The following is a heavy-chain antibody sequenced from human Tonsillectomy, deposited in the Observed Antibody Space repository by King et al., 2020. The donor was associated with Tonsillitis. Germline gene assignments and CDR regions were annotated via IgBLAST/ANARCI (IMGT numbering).Heavy chain of an antibody. CDR1: RFSFSSYA. CDR3: AKALGGSGTYWSSDAFDI. D-gene: IGHD3-10*01. Sequence: VQLVESGGGLVQPGGSLRLSCAASRFSFSSYAMSWVRQAPGKWLEWVSAIRGSGGSPYYADSVKGRFTISRDNSKNTLYLQMNSLRAEDTAVYFCAKALGGSGTYWSSDAFDIWGQGTMVTVSS. J-gene: IGHJ3*02. V-gene: IGHV3-23*04. CDR2: IRGSGGSP.